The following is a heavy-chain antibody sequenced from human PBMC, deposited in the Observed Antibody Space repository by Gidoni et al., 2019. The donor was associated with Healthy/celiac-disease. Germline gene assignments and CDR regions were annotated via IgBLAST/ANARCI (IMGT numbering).Heavy chain of an antibody. CDR3: ARVVGPRTTGYSSGWYFSYFDY. CDR1: GGPLSSSSYY. J-gene: IGHJ4*02. Sequence: QLQLQESGPGLVKPSETLSLTCTVSGGPLSSSSYYWGWIRQPPGKGLEWIGSIYYSGSTYYNPSLKSRVTISVDTSKNQFSRKLSSVTAADTAVYYCARVVGPRTTGYSSGWYFSYFDYWGQGTLVTVSS. CDR2: IYYSGST. D-gene: IGHD6-19*01. V-gene: IGHV4-39*07.